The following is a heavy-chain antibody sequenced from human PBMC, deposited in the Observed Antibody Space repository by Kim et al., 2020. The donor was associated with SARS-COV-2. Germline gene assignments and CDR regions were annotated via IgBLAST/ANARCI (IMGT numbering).Heavy chain of an antibody. D-gene: IGHD2-15*01. CDR1: GGSISSSSYY. V-gene: IGHV4-39*01. J-gene: IGHJ5*02. CDR2: IYYSGST. Sequence: SETLSLTCTVSGGSISSSSYYWGWIRQPPGKGLEWIGSIYYSGSTYYNPSLKSRVTISVDTSKNQFSLKLSSVTAADTAVYYCAGIVVVVAATSYNWFDPWGQGTLVTVSS. CDR3: AGIVVVVAATSYNWFDP.